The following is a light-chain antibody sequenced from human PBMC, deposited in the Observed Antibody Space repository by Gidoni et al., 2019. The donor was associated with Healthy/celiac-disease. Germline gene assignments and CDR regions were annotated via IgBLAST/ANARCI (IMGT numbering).Light chain of an antibody. J-gene: IGLJ2*01. CDR1: KLGNKY. CDR3: QAWDISHVV. V-gene: IGLV3-1*01. CDR2: QDD. Sequence: SYELTQPPSVSVSPGQTASVTCSGDKLGNKYACWYQQKPGQSPLLIIYQDDKRPSGLPERLTGSNSGNTATLTISGTQAMDEADYCCQAWDISHVVFGGGTKLTVL.